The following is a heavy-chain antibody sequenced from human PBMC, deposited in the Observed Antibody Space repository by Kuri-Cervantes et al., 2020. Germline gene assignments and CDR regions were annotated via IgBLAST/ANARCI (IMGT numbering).Heavy chain of an antibody. CDR3: ARVMEQQLGHYYYYYMDV. V-gene: IGHV3-23*01. CDR1: GFTFSSYG. J-gene: IGHJ6*03. CDR2: ISGSGGST. Sequence: GGSLRLSCLASGFTFSSYGMNWVRQAPGKGLEWVSAISGSGGSTYYADSVKGRFTISRDNAKNSLYLQMNSLRAEDTAVYYCARVMEQQLGHYYYYYMDVWGKGTTVTVSS. D-gene: IGHD6-13*01.